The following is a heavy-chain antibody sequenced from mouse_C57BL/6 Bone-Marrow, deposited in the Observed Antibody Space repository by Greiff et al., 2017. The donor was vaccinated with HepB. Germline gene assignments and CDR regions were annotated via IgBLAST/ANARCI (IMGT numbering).Heavy chain of an antibody. V-gene: IGHV10-1*01. CDR3: VNGYDYYAMDY. CDR1: GFSFNTYA. D-gene: IGHD2-2*01. Sequence: EVKLVESGGGLVQPKGSLKLSCAVSGFSFNTYAMNWVRQAPGKGLEWVARIRSKSNNYATYYADSVKDRFTISRDDSESMLYLQMNNLKTEDTAMYYCVNGYDYYAMDYWGQGTSVTVSS. J-gene: IGHJ4*01. CDR2: IRSKSNNYAT.